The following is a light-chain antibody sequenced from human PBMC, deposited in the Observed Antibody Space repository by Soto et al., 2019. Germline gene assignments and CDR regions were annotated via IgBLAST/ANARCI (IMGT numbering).Light chain of an antibody. CDR1: QSVSSSE. Sequence: ENVLTQSPGTLSLSPGERATLSCRASQSVSSSELAWYQQKPGQALRLLIYGASIRATDIPDRFSGSGSGTDFTLTINRLEPEDFAVYYCQQYGSSPPVYTFGQGTKLEIK. CDR3: QQYGSSPPVYT. V-gene: IGKV3-20*01. CDR2: GAS. J-gene: IGKJ2*01.